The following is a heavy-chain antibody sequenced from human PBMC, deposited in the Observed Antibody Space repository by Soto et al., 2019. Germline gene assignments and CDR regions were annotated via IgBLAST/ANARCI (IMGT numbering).Heavy chain of an antibody. Sequence: PGGSLRLSCAASGFTFSSYGMHWVRQAPGKGLEWVAVISYDGSNKYYADSVKGRFTISRDNSKNTLYLQMNSLRAEDTAVYYCAKDLGSGGDGLATFAIGGQGTLATVSS. V-gene: IGHV3-30*18. D-gene: IGHD2-21*02. J-gene: IGHJ3*02. CDR2: ISYDGSNK. CDR3: AKDLGSGGDGLATFAI. CDR1: GFTFSSYG.